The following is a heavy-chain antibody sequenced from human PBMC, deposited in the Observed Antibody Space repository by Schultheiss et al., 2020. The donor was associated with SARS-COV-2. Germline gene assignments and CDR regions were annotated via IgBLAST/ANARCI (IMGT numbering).Heavy chain of an antibody. CDR2: IGTAGDT. J-gene: IGHJ5*02. Sequence: GGSLRLSCAASGFTFSSYDMHWVRQATGKGLEWVSAIGTAGDTYYPGSVKGRFTISRDNAKNTLYLQMSSLRPEDTAIYYCVRDFHYGDYERGVFHSWGQGTLVTVSS. V-gene: IGHV3-13*01. CDR1: GFTFSSYD. D-gene: IGHD4-17*01. CDR3: VRDFHYGDYERGVFHS.